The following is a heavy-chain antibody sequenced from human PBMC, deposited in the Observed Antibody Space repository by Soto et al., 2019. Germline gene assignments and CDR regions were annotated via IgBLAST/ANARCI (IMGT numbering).Heavy chain of an antibody. CDR1: GFTFSSYA. CDR3: AKGDRRGLLITMIVVVKSYYYGMDV. D-gene: IGHD3-22*01. J-gene: IGHJ6*02. Sequence: QSGGSLRLSCAASGFTFSSYAMSWVRQAPGKGLEWVSAISGSGGSTYYADSVKGRFTISRDNSKNTLYLQMNSLRAEDTAVYYCAKGDRRGLLITMIVVVKSYYYGMDVWGQGTTVTVSS. V-gene: IGHV3-23*01. CDR2: ISGSGGST.